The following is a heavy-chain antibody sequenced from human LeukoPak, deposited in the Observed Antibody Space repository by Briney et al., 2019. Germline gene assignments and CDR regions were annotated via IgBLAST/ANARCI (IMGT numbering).Heavy chain of an antibody. D-gene: IGHD6-13*01. Sequence: LSLTCTVSDSSISSAYYWGWIRQPPGKGLEWVAVISYDGSNKYYADSVKGRFTISRDNSKNTLYLQMNSLRAEDTAVYYCARDGDSSSWYYYYGMDVWGQGTTVTVSS. CDR3: ARDGDSSSWYYYYGMDV. CDR1: DSSISSAY. V-gene: IGHV3-30-3*01. CDR2: ISYDGSNK. J-gene: IGHJ6*02.